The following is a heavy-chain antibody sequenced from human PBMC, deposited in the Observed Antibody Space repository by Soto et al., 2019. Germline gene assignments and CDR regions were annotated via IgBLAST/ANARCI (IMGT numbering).Heavy chain of an antibody. CDR2: VYYRGST. D-gene: IGHD2-21*01. J-gene: IGHJ5*02. CDR3: ARDRGDYSTSENWFDP. CDR1: ASPLSSDHHY. V-gene: IGHV4-30-4*02. Sequence: PSETLSLTCTLSASPLSSDHHYWSCSRQPPGKGLACFGTVYYRGSTYCNPSLKSRVTISVDTSKKQLSLKLSSVTAAHTAVYYCARDRGDYSTSENWFDPCAQGTLVTVS.